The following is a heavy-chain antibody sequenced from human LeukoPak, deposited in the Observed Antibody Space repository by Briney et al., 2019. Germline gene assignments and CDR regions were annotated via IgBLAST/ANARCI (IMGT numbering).Heavy chain of an antibody. V-gene: IGHV3-21*01. CDR3: ARDPLRYLRVGHYDY. CDR1: GFTFSNSA. J-gene: IGHJ4*02. CDR2: IDYDSSHI. D-gene: IGHD3-9*01. Sequence: GGSLRLSCAASGFTFSNSAMNWVRQVPGKGLEWVSSIDYDSSHIYYAASVRGRYTISRDNARNSVYLQMNSLRVEDTAVYYCARDPLRYLRVGHYDYWGQGTLVAVSS.